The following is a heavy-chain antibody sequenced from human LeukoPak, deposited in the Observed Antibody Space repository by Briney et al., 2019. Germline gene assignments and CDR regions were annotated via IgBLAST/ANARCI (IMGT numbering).Heavy chain of an antibody. J-gene: IGHJ5*02. D-gene: IGHD3-22*01. CDR1: GFTFSNYA. Sequence: PGGSLTLSCAASGFTFSNYAMTWVRQAPGKGLEWVSTITGSGFSTYYADSVKGRFTISRDNSKNTLYLQMNSLTAEDTAVYYCAKDHDSSGYYYQNWFDPWGQGTLVTVSS. V-gene: IGHV3-23*01. CDR2: ITGSGFST. CDR3: AKDHDSSGYYYQNWFDP.